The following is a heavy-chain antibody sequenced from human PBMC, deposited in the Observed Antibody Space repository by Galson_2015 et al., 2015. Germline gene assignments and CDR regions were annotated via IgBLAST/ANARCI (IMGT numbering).Heavy chain of an antibody. V-gene: IGHV4-30-4*01. Sequence: TLSLTCTVSGGSISIGDYYWSWIRQPPVKGLEWIGYIYYSGSTYYNPSLKSRVTISVDTSKNQFSLKLSSVTAADTAVYYCASDSGYSFDYWGQGTLVTVSS. J-gene: IGHJ4*02. D-gene: IGHD5-12*01. CDR2: IYYSGST. CDR3: ASDSGYSFDY. CDR1: GGSISIGDYY.